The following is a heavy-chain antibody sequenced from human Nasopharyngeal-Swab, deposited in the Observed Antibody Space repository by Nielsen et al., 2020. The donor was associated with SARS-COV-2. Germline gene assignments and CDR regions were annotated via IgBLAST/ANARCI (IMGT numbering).Heavy chain of an antibody. V-gene: IGHV1-8*01. CDR3: ARDLDSSGYYPNWFDL. CDR2: MNPNSGNT. D-gene: IGHD3-22*01. J-gene: IGHJ5*02. Sequence: WVRQAPGQGLEWMGWMNPNSGNTGYAQKFQGRVTMTRDTSTRTVYMELSSLRSENTAVYYCARDLDSSGYYPNWFDLWGQGTLVTVSS.